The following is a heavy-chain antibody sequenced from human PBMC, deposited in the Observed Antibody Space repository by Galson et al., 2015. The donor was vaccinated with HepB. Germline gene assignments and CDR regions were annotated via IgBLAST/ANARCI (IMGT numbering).Heavy chain of an antibody. CDR1: GGTFSSYA. Sequence: SVKVSCKASGGTFSSYAISWVRQAPGQGLEWMGGIIPSFGTANYAQKFQGRVRITADKSTSTAYMELSSLRSEDTAVYYCARDPLYGGSYPQTAFDYWGQGTLVTVSS. J-gene: IGHJ4*02. CDR2: IIPSFGTA. D-gene: IGHD1-26*01. CDR3: ARDPLYGGSYPQTAFDY. V-gene: IGHV1-69*06.